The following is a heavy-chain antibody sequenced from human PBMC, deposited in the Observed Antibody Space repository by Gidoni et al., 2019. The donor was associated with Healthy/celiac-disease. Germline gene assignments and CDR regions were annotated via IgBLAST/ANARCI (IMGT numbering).Heavy chain of an antibody. Sequence: QVQLVQSGAEVKKPGASVKVSCKVSGYTLTELSMHWVRQAPGKGLEWMGGFDPEDGETIYAQKFQGRVTMTEDTSTDTAYMELSSLRSEDTAVYYCAITHERSSVDPERIYNWFDPWGQGTLVTVSS. CDR1: GYTLTELS. V-gene: IGHV1-24*01. D-gene: IGHD1-20*01. J-gene: IGHJ5*02. CDR2: FDPEDGET. CDR3: AITHERSSVDPERIYNWFDP.